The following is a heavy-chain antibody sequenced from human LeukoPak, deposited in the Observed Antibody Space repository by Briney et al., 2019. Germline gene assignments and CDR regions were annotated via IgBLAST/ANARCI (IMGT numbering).Heavy chain of an antibody. D-gene: IGHD3-22*01. CDR2: INHSGST. V-gene: IGHV4-34*01. J-gene: IGHJ4*02. Sequence: WETLYLTCAVYGVSFSGYYRRWIRPPPRKRLELIGEINHSGSTNYNPPLKSRVTISVDTSKNQFSLKLSSVTAADTAVYYCARGKGNYYDSSGLDYWGQGTLVTVSS. CDR1: GVSFSGYY. CDR3: ARGKGNYYDSSGLDY.